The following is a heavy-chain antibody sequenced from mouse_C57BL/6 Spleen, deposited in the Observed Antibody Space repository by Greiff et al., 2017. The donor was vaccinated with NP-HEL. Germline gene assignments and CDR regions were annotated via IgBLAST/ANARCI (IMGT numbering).Heavy chain of an antibody. Sequence: VQLQQSDAELVKPGASVKISCKVSGYTFTDHTIHWMKQRPEQGLEWIGYIYPRDGSTNYIEKFKGKATLTADKSSSTAYMQLNSLTSEDSAVYYCARNGSSPYWDFDVWGTRTTVTVSS. V-gene: IGHV1-78*01. CDR1: GYTFTDHT. D-gene: IGHD1-1*01. J-gene: IGHJ1*03. CDR2: IYPRDGST. CDR3: ARNGSSPYWDFDV.